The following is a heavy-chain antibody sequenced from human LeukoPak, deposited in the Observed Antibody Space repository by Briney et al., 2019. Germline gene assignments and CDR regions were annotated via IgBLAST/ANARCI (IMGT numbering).Heavy chain of an antibody. CDR3: ARVVRGVKFDY. D-gene: IGHD3-10*01. Sequence: SETLSLTCAVYGGSFSSYYWTWIRQSPGKGLEWIGEINHSGSTNYNPSLKSRVTISVDTSKNQFSLKLSSVTAADTAVYYCARVVRGVKFDYWGQGTLVTVSS. CDR2: INHSGST. V-gene: IGHV4-34*01. J-gene: IGHJ4*02. CDR1: GGSFSSYY.